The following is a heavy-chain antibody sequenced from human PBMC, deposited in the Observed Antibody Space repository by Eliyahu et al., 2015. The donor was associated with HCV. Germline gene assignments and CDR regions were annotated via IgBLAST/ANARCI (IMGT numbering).Heavy chain of an antibody. CDR1: GGSITTYY. CDR3: ASGGGGIAVAGTGGWFDP. CDR2: IHYSGGT. Sequence: QVQLQESGPGLVKPSETLSLTCTVSGGSITTYYWSWIRQPPGKGLEGMGYIHYSGGTNYNPSLKSRVTISLDTSKNQFSLKLTSVTAADTAVYFCASGGGGIAVAGTGGWFDPWGQGTLVTVSS. J-gene: IGHJ5*02. V-gene: IGHV4-59*01. D-gene: IGHD6-19*01.